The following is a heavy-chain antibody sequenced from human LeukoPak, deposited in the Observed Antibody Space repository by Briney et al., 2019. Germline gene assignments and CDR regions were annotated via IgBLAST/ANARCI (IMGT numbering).Heavy chain of an antibody. D-gene: IGHD5-12*01. J-gene: IGHJ4*02. CDR1: GFTFSTYW. CDR2: INTDGSTT. V-gene: IGHV3-74*01. Sequence: GGSLRLSCAGSGFTFSTYWMHWVRQAPGGGLVWVSGINTDGSTTSYADSVKGRFTISRDNAKNTVYLQTSSLRAEDTAVYYCAKESGYDVDLEYWGQGALVTVSS. CDR3: AKESGYDVDLEY.